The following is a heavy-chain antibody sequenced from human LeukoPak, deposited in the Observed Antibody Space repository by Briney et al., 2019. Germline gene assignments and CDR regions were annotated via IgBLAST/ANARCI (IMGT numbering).Heavy chain of an antibody. CDR2: ISGSGGST. Sequence: GGSLRLSCAASGFTFSSYAMSWVRQAPGKGLEWVPAISGSGGSTYYADSVKGRFTISRDNSKDTLYLQLNSLRAEDTAVYYCAKDASGVRYFDWYTEGPLDAFDIWGQGTMVTVSS. J-gene: IGHJ3*02. D-gene: IGHD3-9*01. CDR3: AKDASGVRYFDWYTEGPLDAFDI. V-gene: IGHV3-23*01. CDR1: GFTFSSYA.